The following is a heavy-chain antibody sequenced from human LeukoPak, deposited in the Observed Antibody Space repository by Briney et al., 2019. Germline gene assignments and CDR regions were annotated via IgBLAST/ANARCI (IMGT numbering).Heavy chain of an antibody. CDR3: ARARPIQLWLPVIDY. D-gene: IGHD5-18*01. J-gene: IGHJ4*02. CDR1: GGSISSYY. Sequence: PSETLSLTCTVSGGSISSYYWSWIRQPPGKGLEWIGYIYYSGSTNYNPSLKSRVTISVDTPKNQFSLKLSSVTAADTAVYYCARARPIQLWLPVIDYWGQGTLVTVSS. V-gene: IGHV4-59*01. CDR2: IYYSGST.